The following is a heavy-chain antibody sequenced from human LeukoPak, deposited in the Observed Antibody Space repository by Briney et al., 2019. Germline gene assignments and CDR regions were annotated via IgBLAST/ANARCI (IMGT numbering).Heavy chain of an antibody. CDR1: GFTFSSYA. V-gene: IGHV3-23*01. J-gene: IGHJ4*02. Sequence: GGSLRLSCAASGFTFSSYAMSWVRQAPGKGLEWVSAISGSGGSTYYADSVKGRFTIYRDNSKNTLYLQMNRLRAEDTAVYYCAKVARIAVAGTGDYWGQGTLVTVSS. CDR2: ISGSGGST. D-gene: IGHD6-19*01. CDR3: AKVARIAVAGTGDY.